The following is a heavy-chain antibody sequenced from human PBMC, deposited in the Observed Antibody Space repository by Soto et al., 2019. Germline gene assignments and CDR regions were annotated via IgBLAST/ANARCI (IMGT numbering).Heavy chain of an antibody. J-gene: IGHJ4*01. CDR1: GFTFSSYG. CDR2: ISNDGRNK. D-gene: IGHD3-3*01. CDR3: AKEERQGICGVVVLDY. V-gene: IGHV3-30*18. Sequence: QVQLVESGGGVVQPGRSLRLSCAASGFTFSSYGMHWVRQGPGKGLEWVAVISNDGRNKYYADSVKGRFTISRDNSNNTLYLEKNGLRIEDAAEYHCAKEERQGICGVVVLDYWGQGILVTVSS.